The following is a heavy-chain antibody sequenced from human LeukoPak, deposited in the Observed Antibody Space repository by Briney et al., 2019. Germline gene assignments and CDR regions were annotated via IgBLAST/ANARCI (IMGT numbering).Heavy chain of an antibody. CDR1: GGSISSGGYY. J-gene: IGHJ4*02. V-gene: IGHV4-30-2*01. Sequence: SQTLSLTCTVSGGSISSGGYYWSWIRQPPGKGLEWIGYIYHSGSTYYNPSLKSRVTISVDTSKNQFSLKLSSVTAADTAVYYCARVPGAYFDYWGQGTLVTVSS. CDR3: ARVPGAYFDY. CDR2: IYHSGST.